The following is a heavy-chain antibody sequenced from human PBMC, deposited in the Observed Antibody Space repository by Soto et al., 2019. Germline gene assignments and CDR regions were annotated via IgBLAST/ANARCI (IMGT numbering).Heavy chain of an antibody. CDR3: ARDDGQLERRTGIDY. CDR1: GYTFSTYC. J-gene: IGHJ4*02. V-gene: IGHV1-18*04. Sequence: ASVNVSCKSSGYTFSTYCISWVRQAPGQGLECMGWISANNGNTNYAQKLQGRVTMTTDTSTSTAYMELRSLRSDDTAVYYCARDDGQLERRTGIDYWGQGTVVTVSS. D-gene: IGHD1-1*01. CDR2: ISANNGNT.